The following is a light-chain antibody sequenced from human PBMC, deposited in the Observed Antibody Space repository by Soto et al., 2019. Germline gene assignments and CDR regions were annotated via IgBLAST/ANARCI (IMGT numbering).Light chain of an antibody. CDR1: QSVSSN. V-gene: IGKV3-15*01. CDR2: GAS. J-gene: IGKJ2*01. CDR3: QQYNNWTPYN. Sequence: EIVMTQSPATLSVSPGERATLSCMASQSVSSNLAWYQQKPGQAPRLLIYGASTRATGIPARFSGSESVTEFTINISSLQSEDFAVYYCQQYNNWTPYNFGPGTKLEIK.